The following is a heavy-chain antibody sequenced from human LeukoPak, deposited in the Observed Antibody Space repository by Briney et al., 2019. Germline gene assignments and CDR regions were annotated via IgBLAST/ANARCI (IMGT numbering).Heavy chain of an antibody. CDR2: ISYDGSNK. CDR3: AKHRGYSYGSLGMDV. V-gene: IGHV3-30*18. Sequence: GRSLRLSCAASGFTFSSYGMHWVRQAPGKGLERVAVISYDGSNKYYADSVKGRFTISRDNPKNTLYLQMNSLRAEDTAVYYCAKHRGYSYGSLGMDVWGQGTTVTVSS. CDR1: GFTFSSYG. J-gene: IGHJ6*02. D-gene: IGHD5-18*01.